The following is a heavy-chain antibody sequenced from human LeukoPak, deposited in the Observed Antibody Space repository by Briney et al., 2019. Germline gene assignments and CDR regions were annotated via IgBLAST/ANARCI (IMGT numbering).Heavy chain of an antibody. CDR3: AGSPEIPGYYDSSGYPYYFDY. CDR2: INHSGGT. Sequence: SETLSLTCAVYGGSFSGYYWSWIRQPPGKGLEWIGEINHSGGTNYNPSPKSRVTISVDTSKNQFSLKLSSVTAADTAVYYCAGSPEIPGYYDSSGYPYYFDYWGQGTLVTVSS. CDR1: GGSFSGYY. J-gene: IGHJ4*02. D-gene: IGHD3-22*01. V-gene: IGHV4-34*01.